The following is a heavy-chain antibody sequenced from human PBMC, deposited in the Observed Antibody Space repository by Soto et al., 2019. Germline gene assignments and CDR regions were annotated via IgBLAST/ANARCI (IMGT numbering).Heavy chain of an antibody. Sequence: APVKLSFKASGYTFTSYVISWVRQAPGQGLDCMGWISAYNGNTNYAQKLQGRVTMTTDTSTSTAYMELRCLRSDDTAVYYGPRAVYDTSSGFYYSMDVWGQGATVTIS. D-gene: IGHD3-22*01. CDR1: GYTFTSYV. CDR2: ISAYNGNT. V-gene: IGHV1-18*01. CDR3: PRAVYDTSSGFYYSMDV. J-gene: IGHJ6*02.